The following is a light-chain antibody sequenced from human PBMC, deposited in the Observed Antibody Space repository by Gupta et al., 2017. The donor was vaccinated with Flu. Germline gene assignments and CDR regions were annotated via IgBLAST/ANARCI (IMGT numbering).Light chain of an antibody. CDR2: GAS. Sequence: EIVLTQSPVILSLSPGDTATLSCRASQTIDSKLAWYQHKPGQAPRLLIYGASRRPTGVPARFSGSVSGTDFTLTITSLQPEDVALYYCQEYNKWPPALSFGGGTRVEIK. V-gene: IGKV3-15*01. CDR3: QEYNKWPPALS. J-gene: IGKJ4*01. CDR1: QTIDSK.